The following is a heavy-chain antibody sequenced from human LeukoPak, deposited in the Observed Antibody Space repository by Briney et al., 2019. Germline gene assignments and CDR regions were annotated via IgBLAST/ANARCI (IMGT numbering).Heavy chain of an antibody. CDR2: ISASGGKT. CDR3: AKWTRTTLFRGDRARFDS. CDR1: GFIFNDYA. Sequence: HPGGSLRLSCAASGFIFNDYAMSWVRKVPGKGLECVSVISASGGKTYYADSVKGRFTISRDTSKTTISLQMNSLRVEDSAVYYCAKWTRTTLFRGDRARFDSWGQGTLVTVSS. V-gene: IGHV3-23*01. J-gene: IGHJ4*02. D-gene: IGHD3-10*01.